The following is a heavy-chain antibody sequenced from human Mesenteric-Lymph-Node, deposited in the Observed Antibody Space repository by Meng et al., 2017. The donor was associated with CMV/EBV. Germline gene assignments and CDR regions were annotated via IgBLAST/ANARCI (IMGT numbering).Heavy chain of an antibody. J-gene: IGHJ6*02. CDR2: ISSSSNYK. D-gene: IGHD3-22*01. Sequence: GESLKISCAASGFSFSTYSMNWVRQAPGKGLEWVSLISSSSNYKYYADSVKGRFTISRDNSKNTLYLQMNSLRAEDTAVYYCAKERADSSPIGNVDVWGQGTTVTVSS. CDR1: GFSFSTYS. CDR3: AKERADSSPIGNVDV. V-gene: IGHV3-21*01.